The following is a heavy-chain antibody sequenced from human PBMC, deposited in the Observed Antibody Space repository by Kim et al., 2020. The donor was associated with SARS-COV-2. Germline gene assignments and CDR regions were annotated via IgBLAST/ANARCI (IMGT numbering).Heavy chain of an antibody. CDR3: AKYPPEYCSGGSCYLDY. V-gene: IGHV3-23*01. D-gene: IGHD2-15*01. J-gene: IGHJ4*02. CDR2: ISGSGGST. CDR1: GFTFSSYA. Sequence: GGSLRLSCAASGFTFSSYAMSWVRQAPGKGLEWVSAISGSGGSTYYADSVKGRFTISRDNSKNTLYLQMNSLRAEDTAVYYCAKYPPEYCSGGSCYLDYWGQGTLVTVSS.